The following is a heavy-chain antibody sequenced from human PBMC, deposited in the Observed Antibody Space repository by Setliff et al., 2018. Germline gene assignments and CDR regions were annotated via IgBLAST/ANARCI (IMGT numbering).Heavy chain of an antibody. CDR3: ATPRSGIIDAFDI. J-gene: IGHJ3*02. Sequence: ASVKVSCKASGYTFTTYYMHWVRQAPGQGLEWMGWMNPNSGNTGYAQKFQGRVTMTEDTSTDTAYMELSSLRSEDTAVYYCATPRSGIIDAFDIWGQGTMVTVSS. CDR1: GYTFTTYY. V-gene: IGHV1-8*02. D-gene: IGHD2-15*01. CDR2: MNPNSGNT.